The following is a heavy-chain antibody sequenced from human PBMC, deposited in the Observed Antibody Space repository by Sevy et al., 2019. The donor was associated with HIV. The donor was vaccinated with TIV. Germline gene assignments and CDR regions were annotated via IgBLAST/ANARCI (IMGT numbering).Heavy chain of an antibody. CDR3: ARGSSWYRRYYYYGMDV. J-gene: IGHJ6*02. V-gene: IGHV1-8*01. D-gene: IGHD6-13*01. CDR2: MNPNSGNT. CDR1: GYTFTSYD. Sequence: ASVKVSCKASGYTFTSYDINWVRQATGQGLEWMGWMNPNSGNTGYAQKFQGRVTMTRNTSISTAYMELSSLRSEDTAVYYCARGSSWYRRYYYYGMDVWGQGTTVTVSS.